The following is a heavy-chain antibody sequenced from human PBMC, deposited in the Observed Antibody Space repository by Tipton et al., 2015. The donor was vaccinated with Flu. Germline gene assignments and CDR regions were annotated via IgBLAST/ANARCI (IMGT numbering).Heavy chain of an antibody. Sequence: TLSLTCTVSGGSISSYYWSWIRQPPGKGLEWIGYIYYSGSTNYNPSIKSRVTITVDTSKNQFSLKLSSVTAADTAVYYCARLGNDFGDYGQLDWGQGTLVTVSS. D-gene: IGHD4-17*01. CDR1: GGSISSYY. V-gene: IGHV4-59*08. CDR3: ARLGNDFGDYGQLD. J-gene: IGHJ4*02. CDR2: IYYSGST.